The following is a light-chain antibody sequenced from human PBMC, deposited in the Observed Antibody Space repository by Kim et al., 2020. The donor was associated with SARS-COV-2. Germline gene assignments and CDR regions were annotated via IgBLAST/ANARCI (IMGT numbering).Light chain of an antibody. CDR3: QQYYSYPT. CDR2: AVS. V-gene: IGKV1-8*01. Sequence: AIRVTQSPSSFSASIGDRVTITCRASQSINSALAWYQQKPGKAPKLLIYAVSTLPSGVPSRFSGSGSGTDFTLSISCLQSEDFATYYCQQYYSYPTFGQGTKLEIK. CDR1: QSINSA. J-gene: IGKJ2*01.